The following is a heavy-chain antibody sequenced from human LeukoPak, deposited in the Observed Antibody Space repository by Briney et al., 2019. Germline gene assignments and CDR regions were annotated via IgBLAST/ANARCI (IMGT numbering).Heavy chain of an antibody. CDR2: INPNSGGT. J-gene: IGHJ4*02. CDR3: ARVFGRGSYPQGY. Sequence: ASVKVSCKASGYTFTGYYMDWVRQAPGQGLEWMGWINPNSGGTNYAQKFQGRVTMTRDTSISTAYMELSRLRSDDTAVYYCARVFGRGSYPQGYWGQGTLVTVSS. D-gene: IGHD1-26*01. V-gene: IGHV1-2*02. CDR1: GYTFTGYY.